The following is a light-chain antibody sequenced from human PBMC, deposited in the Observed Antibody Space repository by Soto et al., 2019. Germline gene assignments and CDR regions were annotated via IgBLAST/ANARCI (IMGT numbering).Light chain of an antibody. J-gene: IGKJ5*01. CDR2: GAS. CDR1: QSVSSSY. Sequence: IVLTQSIVTLTLSPGKRANISGRAIQSVSSSYLAWYQQKPGQSPRLRIYGASTRATGIPASVSGSGSGTEFTLTISSLQSEECAVYYCQQYNNWPPITFGQGTRLEIK. V-gene: IGKV3-15*01. CDR3: QQYNNWPPIT.